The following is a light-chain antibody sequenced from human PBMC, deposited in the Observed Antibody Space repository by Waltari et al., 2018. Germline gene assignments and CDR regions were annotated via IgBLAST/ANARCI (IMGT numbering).Light chain of an antibody. CDR2: DVS. Sequence: QSALTQPASVSGSPGQSTTLSCPGTSSYVGAYYYVSWSQQHPSKAPKLMIYDVSQRPSVVSNRFSGSKSGNTASLTISGLQAEDEADYYCCSYAGSSSYVFGTGTKVTVL. J-gene: IGLJ1*01. CDR1: SSYVGAYYY. CDR3: CSYAGSSSYV. V-gene: IGLV2-23*02.